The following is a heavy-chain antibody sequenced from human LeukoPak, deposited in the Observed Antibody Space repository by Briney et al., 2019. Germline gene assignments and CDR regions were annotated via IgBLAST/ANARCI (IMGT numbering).Heavy chain of an antibody. V-gene: IGHV3-15*01. Sequence: NPGGFLRLSCAASGFTFSNAWVTWVRQAPGKGLEWVGRSKSKTDGGTTDYGAPVKGRFSISRDDSKSTLYLQMNSLKTEDTAVYYCATDGYCSAGSCYSYDNWGQGTLVTVSP. CDR2: SKSKTDGGTT. CDR1: GFTFSNAW. D-gene: IGHD2-15*01. CDR3: ATDGYCSAGSCYSYDN. J-gene: IGHJ4*02.